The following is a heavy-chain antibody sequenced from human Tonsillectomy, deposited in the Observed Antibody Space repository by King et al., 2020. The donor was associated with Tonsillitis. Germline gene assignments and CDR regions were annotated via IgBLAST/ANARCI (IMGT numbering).Heavy chain of an antibody. Sequence: QLVQSGGGVVQPGRSLRLSCAASGFTFSSYGMHWVRQAPGKGLEWVAVIWYDGSNKYYADSVKGRFTISRDNSKNTLYLQMNSLRAEDTAVYYCASQYWGGDCYIHPPRHDAFDIWGQGTMVTVSS. D-gene: IGHD2-21*02. J-gene: IGHJ3*02. CDR3: ASQYWGGDCYIHPPRHDAFDI. V-gene: IGHV3-33*08. CDR1: GFTFSSYG. CDR2: IWYDGSNK.